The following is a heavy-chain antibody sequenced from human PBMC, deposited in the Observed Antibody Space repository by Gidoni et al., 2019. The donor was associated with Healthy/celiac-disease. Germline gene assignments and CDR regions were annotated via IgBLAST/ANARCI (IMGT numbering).Heavy chain of an antibody. V-gene: IGHV5-51*01. D-gene: IGHD3-16*01. CDR1: GYSFTSYG. CDR3: ARLLYLRATKGAYYHYGMDV. CDR2: IYPGDSDT. Sequence: DVQLVPSGAEVKTPGASLKISCKGSGYSFTSYGNGRVRQMPGKGLEWMGIIYPGDSDTRYSPSFQGQVTISADKSISTAYLQWSSLKASDTAMYYCARLLYLRATKGAYYHYGMDVWSQGTTVTVSS. J-gene: IGHJ6*02.